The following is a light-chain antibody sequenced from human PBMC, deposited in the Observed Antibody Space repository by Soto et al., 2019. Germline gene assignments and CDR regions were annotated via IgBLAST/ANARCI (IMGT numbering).Light chain of an antibody. V-gene: IGLV2-11*01. CDR3: CSYAGSYTSYV. Sequence: QSALTQPRSVSGSPGQSVTISCSGTSSGVGGYNYVSWYQQHPGKPPKLMIYDVSKRPSGVPDRFSGSKSGNTASLTISGLQAEDESDYYCCSYAGSYTSYVFGTGSKLTVL. CDR2: DVS. CDR1: SSGVGGYNY. J-gene: IGLJ1*01.